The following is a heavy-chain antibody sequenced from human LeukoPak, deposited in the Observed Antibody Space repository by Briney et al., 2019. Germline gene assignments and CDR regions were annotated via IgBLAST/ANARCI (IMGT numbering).Heavy chain of an antibody. CDR2: INPNSGGT. CDR1: GYTFTRYY. CDR3: ARSPRGYCSGGSCYSYGY. V-gene: IGHV1-2*02. Sequence: ASVKVSCKASGYTFTRYYMHWVRQAPGQGLEWMGWINPNSGGTNYAQKFQGRVTMTRDTSISTAYMELSRLRSDDTAVYYCARSPRGYCSGGSCYSYGYWGQGTLVTVSS. D-gene: IGHD2-15*01. J-gene: IGHJ4*02.